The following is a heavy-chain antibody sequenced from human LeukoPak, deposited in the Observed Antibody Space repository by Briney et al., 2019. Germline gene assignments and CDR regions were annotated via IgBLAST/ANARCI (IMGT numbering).Heavy chain of an antibody. CDR2: VKSDGSEI. D-gene: IGHD3-10*01. Sequence: GGSLRLSCAASGFSFSSYWMHWVRQVPGKGLVWVARVKSDGSEINYADSVKGRFTISRDNAKNTLYLQMDSLSAEDTAVYYCARGHMGGSDRRWDHWGQGSLATVSS. V-gene: IGHV3-74*01. J-gene: IGHJ4*02. CDR1: GFSFSSYW. CDR3: ARGHMGGSDRRWDH.